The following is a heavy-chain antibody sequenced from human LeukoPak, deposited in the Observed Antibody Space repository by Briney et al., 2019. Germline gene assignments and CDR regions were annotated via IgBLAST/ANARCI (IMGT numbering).Heavy chain of an antibody. J-gene: IGHJ4*02. CDR2: IIPIFGTA. CDR3: ARDRMGGYRKPPGD. V-gene: IGHV1-69*13. CDR1: GGTFSSYA. D-gene: IGHD3-16*02. Sequence: SVKVSCKASGGTFSSYAISWVRQAPGQGFEWMGGIIPIFGTANYAQKFQGRVTITADESTSTAYMELSSLRSEDTAVYYCARDRMGGYRKPPGDWGQGTLVTVSS.